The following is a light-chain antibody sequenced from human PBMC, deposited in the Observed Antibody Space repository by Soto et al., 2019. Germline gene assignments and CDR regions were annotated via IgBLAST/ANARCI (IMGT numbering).Light chain of an antibody. Sequence: EIVMTQSPATLSVSPGERATLSCKASQSVGTYLAWYQQKPGQAPRLLIYGASTRATGVPARFSGGGSGTEFTLTISSLQSEDFAIYHCQQYDNLPPWTFGQGTKV. CDR3: QQYDNLPPWT. V-gene: IGKV3-15*01. J-gene: IGKJ1*01. CDR2: GAS. CDR1: QSVGTY.